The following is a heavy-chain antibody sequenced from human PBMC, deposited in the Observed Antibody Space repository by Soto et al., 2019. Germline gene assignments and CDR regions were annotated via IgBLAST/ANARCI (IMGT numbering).Heavy chain of an antibody. CDR3: ARTTTTKSRDY. D-gene: IGHD4-17*01. CDR2: ISVTGSGT. V-gene: IGHV3-23*01. Sequence: EVQLLESGGGLVQPGGSLGLSCAASGFTFSSYDMSWVRQAPGKGLEYVSSISVTGSGTYYSDSVKGRFTITRDNSKNMLDLQMNSLGVEDTAVYYCARTTTTKSRDYWGQGTLVTVSS. J-gene: IGHJ4*02. CDR1: GFTFSSYD.